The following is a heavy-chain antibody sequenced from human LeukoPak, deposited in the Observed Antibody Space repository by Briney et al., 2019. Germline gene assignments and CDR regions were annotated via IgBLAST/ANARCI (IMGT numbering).Heavy chain of an antibody. Sequence: ASVKVSCKASGYTFTSYGISWARQAPGQGLEWMGWISAYNGNTNYAQKLQGRVTMTTDTSTSTAYMELRSLRSDDTAVYYCARGVRPTTVTMTLSRLTPPAGGMTNWFDPWGQGTLVTVSS. D-gene: IGHD4-17*01. V-gene: IGHV1-18*01. CDR2: ISAYNGNT. J-gene: IGHJ5*02. CDR1: GYTFTSYG. CDR3: ARGVRPTTVTMTLSRLTPPAGGMTNWFDP.